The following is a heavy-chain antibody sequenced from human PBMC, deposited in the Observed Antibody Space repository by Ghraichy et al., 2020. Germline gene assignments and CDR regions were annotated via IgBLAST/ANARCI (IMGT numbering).Heavy chain of an antibody. CDR1: GDSISSYY. CDR3: ARGLRQVDY. CDR2: IYYSGST. J-gene: IGHJ4*02. Sequence: SETLSLTCTVSGDSISSYYWSWIRQPPGKGLEWIGYIYYSGSTNYNPSLKSRVTISVDTSKNQFSLKLSSVTAADTAVYYCARGLRQVDYWGQGTLVTVSS. V-gene: IGHV4-59*01.